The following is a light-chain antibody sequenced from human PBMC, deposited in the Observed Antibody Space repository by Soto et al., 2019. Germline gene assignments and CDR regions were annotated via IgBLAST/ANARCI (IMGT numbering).Light chain of an antibody. CDR3: SSYTSSSTLLV. CDR2: DVS. V-gene: IGLV2-14*01. J-gene: IGLJ1*01. CDR1: NSDVGGYNY. Sequence: QSALTQPASVSGSPGQSITISCTGTNSDVGGYNYVSWYQQHPGKAPKLMIYDVSHRPSGVSNRFSGSKSGNSASLTISGLLAEDEADYYCSSYTSSSTLLVFGTGTKLTVL.